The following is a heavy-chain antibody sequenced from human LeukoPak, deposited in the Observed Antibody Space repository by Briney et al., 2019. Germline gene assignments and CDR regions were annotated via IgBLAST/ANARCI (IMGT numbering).Heavy chain of an antibody. D-gene: IGHD5-18*01. V-gene: IGHV1-8*01. J-gene: IGHJ4*02. CDR2: MNPNSGNT. CDR3: ARGDPYSYGYDLSDY. CDR1: VYTFTSYD. Sequence: GASVKVSCKASVYTFTSYDINWVRQATGQGLEWMGWMNPNSGNTGYAQKFQGRVTMTRNTSISTAYMELSRLRSEDTAVYYCARGDPYSYGYDLSDYWGQGTLVTVSS.